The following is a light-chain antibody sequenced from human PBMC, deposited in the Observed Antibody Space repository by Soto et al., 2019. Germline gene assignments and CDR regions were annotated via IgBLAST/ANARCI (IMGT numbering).Light chain of an antibody. Sequence: AIRMTQSTSSLSSSTGYRFTITCRASQGISSYLAWYQQKPGKAPKLLIYAVSILQSGVPSRFSGSGSGIEFTLTISSLQPEDFATYYCQQSNSFPITFGQGTRLEI. J-gene: IGKJ5*01. CDR1: QGISSY. CDR3: QQSNSFPIT. V-gene: IGKV1-8*01. CDR2: AVS.